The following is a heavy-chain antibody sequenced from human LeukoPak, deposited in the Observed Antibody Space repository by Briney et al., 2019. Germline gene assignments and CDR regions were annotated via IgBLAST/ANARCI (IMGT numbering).Heavy chain of an antibody. J-gene: IGHJ6*03. CDR1: GDSISSGSYY. CDR2: IYSSGRT. Sequence: PSETLSLTCTVSGDSISSGSYYWSWIRQPAGEGLEWIGRIYSSGRTHYSPSLKSRVAISVDTSKNRFSLRLSSVTAADTAVYYCARQRVLSIIYPAYYYYMDVWGKGTTVTISS. D-gene: IGHD2-2*02. CDR3: ARQRVLSIIYPAYYYYMDV. V-gene: IGHV4-61*02.